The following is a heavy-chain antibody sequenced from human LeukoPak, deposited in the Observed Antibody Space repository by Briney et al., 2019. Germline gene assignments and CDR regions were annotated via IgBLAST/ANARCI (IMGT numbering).Heavy chain of an antibody. D-gene: IGHD6-19*01. V-gene: IGHV3-74*01. Sequence: GGSLRLSCAASGFNFVNTWMHWVRQAPGKGLVWVARIKNDGSGIIYADSVEGRFTISRDNARNTLYLQMNSLRAEDTAVYYCARELAVGGTWFDPWGQGTLVTVSS. CDR1: GFNFVNTW. CDR2: IKNDGSGI. CDR3: ARELAVGGTWFDP. J-gene: IGHJ5*02.